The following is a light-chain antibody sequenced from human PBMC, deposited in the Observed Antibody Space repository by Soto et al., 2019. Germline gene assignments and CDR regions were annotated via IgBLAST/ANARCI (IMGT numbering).Light chain of an antibody. CDR3: MQATPHCT. V-gene: IGKV2-24*01. CDR1: QSLLHRDGNTY. Sequence: DIVMTQTPLSSSVTLGQPASISCRSSQSLLHRDGNTYLSWLHQRPSQPPRLLIYAISKRFSGVPDRFSGSGAGTDFTLKSSRVEAEDVGVYYCMQATPHCTFGQGTKLEIK. J-gene: IGKJ2*02. CDR2: AIS.